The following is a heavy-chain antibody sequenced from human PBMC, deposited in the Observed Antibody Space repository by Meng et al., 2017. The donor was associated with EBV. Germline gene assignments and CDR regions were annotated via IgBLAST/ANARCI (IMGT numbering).Heavy chain of an antibody. V-gene: IGHV1-18*01. CDR1: GYTFTSYG. CDR2: ISAYNGNT. Sequence: QVQEVQSGQEWKKPAASVTVSCKASGYTFTSYGSSWVRQGPGQGLVWMGWISAYNGNTNYAQKRQGRVTMTTDTPTSTAYMELRTLRSDETAVYYCARGLDYCDYWGQGTLVTVSS. CDR3: ARGLDYCDY. J-gene: IGHJ4*02.